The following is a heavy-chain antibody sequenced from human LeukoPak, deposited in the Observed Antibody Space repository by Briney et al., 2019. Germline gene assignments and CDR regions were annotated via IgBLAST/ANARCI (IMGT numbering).Heavy chain of an antibody. J-gene: IGHJ4*02. D-gene: IGHD2-2*01. V-gene: IGHV1-46*01. CDR1: GYTFTSYY. CDR2: INPSGGGT. Sequence: ASVKVSCKASGYTFTSYYMHWVRQAPGQGLEWMGIINPSGGGTSYAQKFQGRVTMTRDTSTSTVYMELSSLRSEDTAVYYCASVYCSSTSCYGFDYWGQGTLVTVSS. CDR3: ASVYCSSTSCYGFDY.